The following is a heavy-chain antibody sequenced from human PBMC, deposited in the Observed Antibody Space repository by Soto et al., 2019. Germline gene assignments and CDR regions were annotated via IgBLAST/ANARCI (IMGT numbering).Heavy chain of an antibody. CDR2: LTNDGGYT. D-gene: IGHD2-15*01. CDR3: AKDRHDRNTRTDAFDV. Sequence: PGGSLRLSCVASGFMFSGHYMNWIRQTPGKGLEWLAYLTNDGGYTYYADSVRGRLTISRDNAKDSLYLQMNDLRADDTGVYYCAKDRHDRNTRTDAFDVWGQGTTVTVSS. CDR1: GFMFSGHY. V-gene: IGHV3-11*01. J-gene: IGHJ3*01.